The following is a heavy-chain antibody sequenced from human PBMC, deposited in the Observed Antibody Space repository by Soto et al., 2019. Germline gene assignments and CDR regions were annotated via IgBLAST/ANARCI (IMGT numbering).Heavy chain of an antibody. CDR3: ASATTVTTTPYYMDV. Sequence: ASVKASCKASGYTFTSYGISWVRQAPGQGLEWMGWISAYNGNTNYAQKLQGRVTMTTDTSTSTAYMELRSLRSDDTAVYYCASATTVTTTPYYMDVWGKGTTVTVSS. D-gene: IGHD4-17*01. CDR1: GYTFTSYG. J-gene: IGHJ6*03. CDR2: ISAYNGNT. V-gene: IGHV1-18*01.